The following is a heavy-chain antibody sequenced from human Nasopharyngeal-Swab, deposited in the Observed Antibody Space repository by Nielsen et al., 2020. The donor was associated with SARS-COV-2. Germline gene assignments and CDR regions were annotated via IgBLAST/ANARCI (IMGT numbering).Heavy chain of an antibody. CDR2: IYPGDSDA. CDR1: GYSFTTYW. CDR3: ARGAARAFWYFDL. J-gene: IGHJ2*01. V-gene: IGHV5-51*01. Sequence: GGSLSLSCKGFGYSFTTYWLGWARQMPGKGLEWLGIIYPGDSDARYSPSFQGQVTMSADKTINTAYLQWSSLKASDSAIYYCARGAARAFWYFDLWGRGTLVTVSS. D-gene: IGHD6-6*01.